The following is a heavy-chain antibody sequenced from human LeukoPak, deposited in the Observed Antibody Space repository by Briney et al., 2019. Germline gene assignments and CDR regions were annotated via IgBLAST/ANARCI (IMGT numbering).Heavy chain of an antibody. J-gene: IGHJ4*02. D-gene: IGHD3-22*01. V-gene: IGHV3-48*03. CDR2: ISNSGNII. CDR3: ARNFGGGDSSGPYY. CDR1: GFSFSSYE. Sequence: PGGSLRLSCAASGFSFSSYEINWVRQAPGKGLEWLIYISNSGNIIYYADSMKGRFIISRDNAKNSLYVQVNSLRAEDTALYYCARNFGGGDSSGPYYWGQGTLVTVSS.